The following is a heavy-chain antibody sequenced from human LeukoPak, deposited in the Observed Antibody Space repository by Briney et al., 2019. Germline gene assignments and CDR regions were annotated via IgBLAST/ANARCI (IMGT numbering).Heavy chain of an antibody. CDR1: GLTSSSYA. CDR3: AKGSRIAARPTIWFDS. V-gene: IGHV3-23*01. CDR2: SGHSDGTT. Sequence: PGGSLRLSCAASGLTSSSYAMNWVRQAPGKGLEWVSSGHSDGTTYYADSVKGRFTISRDNSKNTLSLQMNSLRAEDTAVYYCAKGSRIAARPTIWFDSWGQGTLVTVSS. D-gene: IGHD6-6*01. J-gene: IGHJ5*01.